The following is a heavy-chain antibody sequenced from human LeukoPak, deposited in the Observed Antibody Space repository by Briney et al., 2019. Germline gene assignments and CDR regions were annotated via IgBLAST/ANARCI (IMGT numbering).Heavy chain of an antibody. CDR3: ARDSSSWYNAFDV. CDR2: IYYSGST. Sequence: PSETLSLTCTVYGGSISSYYWSWIRQPPGKGLEWIGYIYYSGSTNYNPSLQSRVTLSMDTSKNQFSLTLTSVTAADTAVYYCARDSSSWYNAFDVWGQGTMVTVSS. CDR1: GGSISSYY. J-gene: IGHJ3*01. V-gene: IGHV4-59*12. D-gene: IGHD6-13*01.